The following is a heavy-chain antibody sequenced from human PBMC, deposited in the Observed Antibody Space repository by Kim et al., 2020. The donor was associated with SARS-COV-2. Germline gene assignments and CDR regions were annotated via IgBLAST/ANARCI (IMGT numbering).Heavy chain of an antibody. CDR3: ARVFTYYPGGMDV. J-gene: IGHJ6*02. Sequence: ASVKVSCKGSGYTFNSYYMHWVRQAPGQGLEWMGIINPSGDYTNYAQKFQGRVTMTRDTSTTTAYMVLSSLRSEDTAVYYCARVFTYYPGGMDVWGQGTTVTVPS. V-gene: IGHV1-46*02. CDR1: GYTFNSYY. CDR2: INPSGDYT. D-gene: IGHD3-16*01.